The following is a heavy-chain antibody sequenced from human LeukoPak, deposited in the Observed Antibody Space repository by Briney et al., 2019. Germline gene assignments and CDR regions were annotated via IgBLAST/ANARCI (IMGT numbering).Heavy chain of an antibody. CDR3: ARWTVAGPRWFDP. CDR1: GFTFSDYY. V-gene: IGHV3-11*01. J-gene: IGHJ5*02. CDR2: ISSSGSTV. Sequence: GGSLRLSCAASGFTFSDYYMNWIRQVPGRGLEWVSYISSSGSTVSYADSVKGRFTISRDNAKNSLYLQMNSLRAEDTAVYYCARWTVAGPRWFDPWGKGTLVTVSP. D-gene: IGHD6-19*01.